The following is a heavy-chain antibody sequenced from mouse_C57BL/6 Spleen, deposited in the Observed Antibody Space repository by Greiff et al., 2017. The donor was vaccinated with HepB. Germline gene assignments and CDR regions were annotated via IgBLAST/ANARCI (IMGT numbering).Heavy chain of an antibody. V-gene: IGHV5-17*01. D-gene: IGHD2-5*01. J-gene: IGHJ4*01. CDR3: ARDSNYLYYYAMDY. CDR2: ISSGSSTI. CDR1: GFTFSDYG. Sequence: DVMLVESGGGLVKPGGSLKLSCAASGFTFSDYGMHWVRQAPEKGLEWVAYISSGSSTIYYADTVKGRFTISRDNAKNTLFLQMTSLRSEDTAMYDCARDSNYLYYYAMDYWGQGTSVTVSS.